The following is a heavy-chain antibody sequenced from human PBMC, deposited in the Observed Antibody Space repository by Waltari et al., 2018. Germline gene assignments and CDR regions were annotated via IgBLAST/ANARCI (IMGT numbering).Heavy chain of an antibody. D-gene: IGHD3-9*01. J-gene: IGHJ6*02. Sequence: QVQLQESGPGLVKPSQTLSLTCTVSGGSISSGSYYWSWIRQPAGKGLEWIGRIYTSGSTNYNPSLKSRVTMSVDTAKNQFSLKLSSVTAADTAVYYCARDDYDILTGYPIGMDVWGQGTTVTVSS. V-gene: IGHV4-61*02. CDR1: GGSISSGSYY. CDR2: IYTSGST. CDR3: ARDDYDILTGYPIGMDV.